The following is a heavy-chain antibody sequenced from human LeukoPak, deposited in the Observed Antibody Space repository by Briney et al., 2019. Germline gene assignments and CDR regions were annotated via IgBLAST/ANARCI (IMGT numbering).Heavy chain of an antibody. CDR1: GFTFSSYA. Sequence: GGSLRLSCAASGFTFSSYAMSWVRQAPGKGLEWVSAISGSGGSTYYADSVKGRFTISRDNAKNSLYLQMNSLRAEDTALYYCAKDVRSPSAFDIWGQGTMVTVSS. CDR3: AKDVRSPSAFDI. J-gene: IGHJ3*02. V-gene: IGHV3-23*01. CDR2: ISGSGGST.